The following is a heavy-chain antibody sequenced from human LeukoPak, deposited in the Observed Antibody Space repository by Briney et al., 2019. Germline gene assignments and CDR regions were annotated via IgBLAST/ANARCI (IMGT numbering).Heavy chain of an antibody. D-gene: IGHD3-10*01. CDR3: ARQTYYYGSGSPPPFDY. J-gene: IGHJ4*02. CDR2: IYYSGST. CDR1: GGSISSSSYY. V-gene: IGHV4-39*07. Sequence: SETLSLTCTVSGGSISSSSYYWGWIRQPPGKGLEWIGSIYYSGSTYYNPSLKSRVTISVDTSKNQFSLKLSSVTAADTAVYYCARQTYYYGSGSPPPFDYWGQGTLVTVSS.